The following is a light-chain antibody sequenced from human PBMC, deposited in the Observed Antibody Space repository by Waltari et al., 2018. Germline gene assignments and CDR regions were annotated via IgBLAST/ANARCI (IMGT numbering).Light chain of an antibody. CDR3: AAWDDSLNGPV. CDR2: SNN. J-gene: IGLJ2*01. CDR1: RSTTGSNT. V-gene: IGLV1-44*01. Sequence: QSVLTQPPSASGTPGQRVTISCSGSRSTTGSNTVNWYPQPPGTAPKLLIYSNNRRPSGVPDRFSGSKSGTSASLAISGLQSEDEADYYCAAWDDSLNGPVFGGGTKLTVL.